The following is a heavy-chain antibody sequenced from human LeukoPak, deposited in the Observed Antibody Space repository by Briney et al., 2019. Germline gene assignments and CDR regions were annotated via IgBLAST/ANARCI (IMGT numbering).Heavy chain of an antibody. V-gene: IGHV1-2*02. J-gene: IGHJ5*02. CDR3: TRGARFRSYGSGTYYTSLPFDP. D-gene: IGHD3-10*01. CDR1: GYTFTDDY. CDR2: INPNSGGT. Sequence: ASVKVSCKASGYTFTDDYMHWVRQTPGQGLEWMGWINPNSGGTRYPQKFQGRVTMTRDTAISTGYMELSSLRSEDMAVYYCTRGARFRSYGSGTYYTSLPFDPWGQGTLVTVSS.